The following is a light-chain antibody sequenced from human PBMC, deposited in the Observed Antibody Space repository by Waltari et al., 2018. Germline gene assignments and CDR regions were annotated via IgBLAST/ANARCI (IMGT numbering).Light chain of an antibody. CDR2: DAS. CDR3: QQYDNLPPYT. CDR1: QSISSW. V-gene: IGKV1-5*01. Sequence: DIQMTQSPSTLSASVGDRVTITCRASQSISSWLAWYQQKPGKAPKLLIYDASSLESGVPSRFSGSGSGTEFTLTISSLQPDDFATYYCQQYDNLPPYTFGLGTKLEIK. J-gene: IGKJ2*01.